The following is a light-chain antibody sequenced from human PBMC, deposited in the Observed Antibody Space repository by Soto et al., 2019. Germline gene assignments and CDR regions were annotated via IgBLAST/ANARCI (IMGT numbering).Light chain of an antibody. CDR3: RSYDSSLSGVV. Sequence: QSVLTQPPSVSGAPGQRVTISGTGSSSNIGAGYDVHWYQQLPGTAPKLLIYGNSNRPSGVPDRFSGSKSGTSASLAITGLQAEDEADYYCRSYDSSLSGVVFGGGTKVTVL. V-gene: IGLV1-40*01. J-gene: IGLJ2*01. CDR1: SSNIGAGYD. CDR2: GNS.